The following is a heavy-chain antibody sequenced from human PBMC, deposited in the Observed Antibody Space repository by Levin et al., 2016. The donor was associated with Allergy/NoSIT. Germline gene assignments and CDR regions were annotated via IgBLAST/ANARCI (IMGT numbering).Heavy chain of an antibody. CDR2: ISGSGGST. V-gene: IGHV3-23*01. J-gene: IGHJ6*02. CDR3: AKDWDVVVPASGDV. Sequence: WIRQPPGKGLEWVSAISGSGGSTYYADSVKGRFTISRDNSKNTLYLQMNSLRAEDTAVYYCAKDWDVVVPASGDVWGQGTTVTVSS. D-gene: IGHD2-2*01.